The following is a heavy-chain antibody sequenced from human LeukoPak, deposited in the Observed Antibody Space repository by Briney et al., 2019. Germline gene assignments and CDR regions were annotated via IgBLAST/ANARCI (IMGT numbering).Heavy chain of an antibody. Sequence: GGSLRLSCAASGFTFSNYWMSWVRQAPGKGLEWVANIKQDGSEKYYVDSVKGRFTISRDNAKNSLYLQMNSLRAEDTAVYYCARVWGYRDYYDSTAYYRFDHWGQGTPVTVSS. D-gene: IGHD3-22*01. CDR2: IKQDGSEK. CDR1: GFTFSNYW. J-gene: IGHJ4*02. V-gene: IGHV3-7*01. CDR3: ARVWGYRDYYDSTAYYRFDH.